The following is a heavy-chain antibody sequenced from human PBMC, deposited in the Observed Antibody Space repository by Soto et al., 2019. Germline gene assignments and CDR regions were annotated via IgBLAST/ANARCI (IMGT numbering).Heavy chain of an antibody. CDR3: ARDSAAMVAFDY. CDR2: IWYDGSNK. CDR1: GFTFSSYG. D-gene: IGHD5-18*01. V-gene: IGHV3-33*01. J-gene: IGHJ4*02. Sequence: GGSLRLSCAASGFTFSSYGMHWVRQAPGKGLEWVAVIWYDGSNKYYADSVKGRFTISRDNSKNMLYLQMNSLRAEDTAVYYCARDSAAMVAFDYWGQGTLVTVSS.